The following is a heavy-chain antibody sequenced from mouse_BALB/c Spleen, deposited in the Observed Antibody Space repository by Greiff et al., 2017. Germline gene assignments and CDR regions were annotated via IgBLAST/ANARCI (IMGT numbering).Heavy chain of an antibody. Sequence: QVQLKQSGPELVKPGASVKMSCKASGYTFTDYVISWVKQRTGQGLEWIGEIYPGSGSTYYNEKFKGKATLTADKSSNTAYMQLSSLTSEDSAVYFCARRYYGSSSCWFAYWGQGTLVTVSA. J-gene: IGHJ3*01. CDR2: IYPGSGST. CDR3: ARRYYGSSSCWFAY. V-gene: IGHV1-77*01. CDR1: GYTFTDYV. D-gene: IGHD1-1*01.